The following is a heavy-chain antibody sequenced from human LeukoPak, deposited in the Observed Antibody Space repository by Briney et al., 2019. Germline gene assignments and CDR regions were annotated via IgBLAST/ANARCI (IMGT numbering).Heavy chain of an antibody. CDR1: GYAFSGYY. J-gene: IGHJ4*02. V-gene: IGHV1-2*02. Sequence: ASVKVSCKASGYAFSGYYLHWVRQAPGQGLEWMGWINPNSGGTNSARKFQGRVTMTRDTSIRTVYMELSRLRSDDTAVYYCARDFPNPFPLESGLDCWGQGTLVTVSS. CDR3: ARDFPNPFPLESGLDC. D-gene: IGHD3-3*01. CDR2: INPNSGGT.